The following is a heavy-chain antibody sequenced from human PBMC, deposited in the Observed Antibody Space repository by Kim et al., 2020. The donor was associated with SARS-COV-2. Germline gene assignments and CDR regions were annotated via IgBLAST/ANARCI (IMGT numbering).Heavy chain of an antibody. Sequence: GGSLRLSCAASGFTFSSYDMHWVRQATGKGLEWVSAIGTAGDTYYPGSVKGRFTISRENAKNSLYLQMNSLRAGDTAVYYCARALRDGSSHLHYYYYYYGMDVWGQGTTVTVSS. V-gene: IGHV3-13*04. CDR1: GFTFSSYD. J-gene: IGHJ6*02. CDR3: ARALRDGSSHLHYYYYYYGMDV. CDR2: IGTAGDT. D-gene: IGHD3-16*01.